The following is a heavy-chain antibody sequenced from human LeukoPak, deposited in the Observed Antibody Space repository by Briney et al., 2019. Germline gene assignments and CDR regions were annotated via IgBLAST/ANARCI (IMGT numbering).Heavy chain of an antibody. D-gene: IGHD3-22*01. J-gene: IGHJ3*02. CDR1: GFIVSSNY. Sequence: GGSLRLSCAASGFIVSSNYMSWVRQAPGKGLEWVSVISGGGITYYTDSVKGRFTISRDNAKNSLYLQMNSLRAEDTAVYYCARGPYYYDSSGYYSVAFDIWGQGTMVTVSS. CDR3: ARGPYYYDSSGYYSVAFDI. CDR2: ISGGGIT. V-gene: IGHV3-53*01.